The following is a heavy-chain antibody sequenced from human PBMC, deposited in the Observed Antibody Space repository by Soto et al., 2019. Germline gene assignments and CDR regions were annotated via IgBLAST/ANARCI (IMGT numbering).Heavy chain of an antibody. CDR2: IIPISDTT. CDR3: ARSQGSRTSLEIYYYYYYGMDV. V-gene: IGHV1-69*01. CDR1: GGTFSSYA. D-gene: IGHD2-2*01. J-gene: IGHJ6*02. Sequence: QVQLVQSGAEVKKPGSSVKVSCKASGGTFSSYAISWVRQAPGQGLEWMGGIIPISDTTNYAQKFQGRVTIIADESKSTAYMELSSLRSEDTAVYYCARSQGSRTSLEIYYYYYYGMDVWGQGTTVTVSS.